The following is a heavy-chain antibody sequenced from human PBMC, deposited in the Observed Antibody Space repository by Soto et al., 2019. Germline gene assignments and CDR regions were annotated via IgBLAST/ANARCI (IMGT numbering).Heavy chain of an antibody. D-gene: IGHD3-16*01. Sequence: GESLKISCKASGYSFANYWIGWVCQKPGKGLERMGVIYPGDSETTYSPSFEGQVIISVDRSRGTAFLEWSSLKASDTAMYYCARPGDPTDTVVYDFWGQGTQVTVSS. J-gene: IGHJ4*02. CDR2: IYPGDSET. CDR1: GYSFANYW. V-gene: IGHV5-51*01. CDR3: ARPGDPTDTVVYDF.